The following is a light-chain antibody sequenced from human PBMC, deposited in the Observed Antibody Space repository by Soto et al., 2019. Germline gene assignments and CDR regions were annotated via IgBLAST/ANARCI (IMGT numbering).Light chain of an antibody. J-gene: IGKJ3*01. Sequence: DIQMTQSPSSLSASVGDRVTITCQASQDISNYLNWYRQKPGKAPKLLIYDASNLETGVPSRFSGSGPGTEFTFTISSLQTEDVATYYCQQYDDLPLSFGPGTKVDIK. CDR3: QQYDDLPLS. CDR2: DAS. CDR1: QDISNY. V-gene: IGKV1-33*01.